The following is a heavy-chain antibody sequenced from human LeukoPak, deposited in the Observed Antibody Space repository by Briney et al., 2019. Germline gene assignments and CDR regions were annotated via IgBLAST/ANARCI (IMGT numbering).Heavy chain of an antibody. J-gene: IGHJ4*02. CDR2: LYNSGTT. Sequence: SETLSLTCTVSGGSINTYYWSWIRQPPGKGLEWIGYLYNSGTTNYNPSLKSRVSISGDTSKNQFSLKLNSMTAAGTAVYYCATRGVKTTRFDYWGQGILVTVSS. CDR1: GGSINTYY. D-gene: IGHD1-1*01. V-gene: IGHV4-59*01. CDR3: ATRGVKTTRFDY.